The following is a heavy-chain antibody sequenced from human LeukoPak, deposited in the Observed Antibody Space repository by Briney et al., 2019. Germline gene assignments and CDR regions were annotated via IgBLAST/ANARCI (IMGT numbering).Heavy chain of an antibody. Sequence: SETLSLTCTVSGGSVTSYYWSWIRQSAGKGLEWIGRIYITGDTTYNPSLKSRLTMSADTSKKQFSLILNSVTAADTAVYYCAVGRPRNTTRLDDGYDFWGQGTMVTVSS. CDR1: GGSVTSYY. J-gene: IGHJ3*01. D-gene: IGHD1-1*01. CDR3: AVGRPRNTTRLDDGYDF. V-gene: IGHV4-4*07. CDR2: IYITGDT.